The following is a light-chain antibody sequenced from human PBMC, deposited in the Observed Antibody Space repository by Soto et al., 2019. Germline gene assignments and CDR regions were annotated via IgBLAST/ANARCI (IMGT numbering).Light chain of an antibody. CDR3: QQYNNWPLT. J-gene: IGKJ4*01. Sequence: EIVMTHSPATLSVSPGERATLSCRASHSVSSDLAWYQQKPGQAPRLLIYGASTRATGIPARFSGSGSGTEFTLTISSLQSEDFAVYYCQQYNNWPLTFGGGTKVEIK. V-gene: IGKV3-15*01. CDR1: HSVSSD. CDR2: GAS.